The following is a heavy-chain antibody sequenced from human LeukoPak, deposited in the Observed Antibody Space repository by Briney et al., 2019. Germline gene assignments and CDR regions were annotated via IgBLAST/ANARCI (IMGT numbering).Heavy chain of an antibody. CDR3: ARGHYYDSSGYSRSFDY. J-gene: IGHJ4*02. Sequence: SVKVSCKASGGTFSSYAISWVRQAPGQGLEWMGRIIPIFGTANYAQKFQGRVTITTDESTSTAYMELSSLRSEDTAVCYCARGHYYDSSGYSRSFDYWGQGTLVTVSS. D-gene: IGHD3-22*01. CDR1: GGTFSSYA. V-gene: IGHV1-69*05. CDR2: IIPIFGTA.